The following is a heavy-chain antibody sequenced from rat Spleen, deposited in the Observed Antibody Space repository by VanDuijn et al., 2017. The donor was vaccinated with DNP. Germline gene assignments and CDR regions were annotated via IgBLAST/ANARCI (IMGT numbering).Heavy chain of an antibody. CDR2: IDYDGRST. CDR3: ARLLTTVGYYFDY. Sequence: EVHLVESGGGLVQPGRSLKLSCAASGFTFSDYNMAWVRQAPKSGLEWVATIDYDGRSTFYRDSVKGRFTISRDNAKSTLYLQMDSLRSEDTATYYCARLLTTVGYYFDYWGQGVMVTVSS. J-gene: IGHJ2*01. D-gene: IGHD1-3*01. CDR1: GFTFSDYN. V-gene: IGHV5-7*01.